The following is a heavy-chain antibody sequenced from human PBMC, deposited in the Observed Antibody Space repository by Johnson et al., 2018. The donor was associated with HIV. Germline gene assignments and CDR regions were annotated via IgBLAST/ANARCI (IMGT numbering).Heavy chain of an antibody. CDR3: AKRYSGSFRDTFDI. CDR1: GFTFDDYD. V-gene: IGHV3-20*04. CDR2: INWHGGTT. J-gene: IGHJ3*02. D-gene: IGHD1-26*01. Sequence: VESGGGVVQPGRSLRLSCAASGFTFDDYDMTWVRQPPGKGLEWVSGINWHGGTTGYADSVKGRFTISRDNSKNTLYLQMNSLRAEDTAVYYCAKRYSGSFRDTFDIWGQGTMVTVSS.